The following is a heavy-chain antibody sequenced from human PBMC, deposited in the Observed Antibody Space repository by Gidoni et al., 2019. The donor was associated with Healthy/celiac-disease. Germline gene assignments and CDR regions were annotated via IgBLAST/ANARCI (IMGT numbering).Heavy chain of an antibody. CDR1: GFTFDDYA. CDR2: ISWNSGSI. CDR3: AKTDRGHDFWSGTDY. V-gene: IGHV3-9*01. D-gene: IGHD3-3*01. Sequence: EVQLVESGGGLVQPGRSLRLSCAASGFTFDDYAMHWVRQAPGKGLEWVSGISWNSGSIGYADSVKGRFTISRDNAKNSLYLKMNSLRAEDTALYYCAKTDRGHDFWSGTDYWGQGTLVTVSS. J-gene: IGHJ4*02.